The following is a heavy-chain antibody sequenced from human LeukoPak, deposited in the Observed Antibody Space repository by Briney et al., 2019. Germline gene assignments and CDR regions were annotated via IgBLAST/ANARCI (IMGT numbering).Heavy chain of an antibody. CDR2: ISYGGSDI. V-gene: IGHV3-48*03. J-gene: IGHJ2*01. CDR1: GFTFSSYD. Sequence: GGSLRLSCAASGFTFSSYDMNWVRQAPGKGLEWVSYISYGGSDIYYADSVKGRFIISRDNAKNSLSLQMNSLRAEDTAVYYCARDMGGYFDLWGRGTLVTVSS. CDR3: ARDMGGYFDL. D-gene: IGHD1-26*01.